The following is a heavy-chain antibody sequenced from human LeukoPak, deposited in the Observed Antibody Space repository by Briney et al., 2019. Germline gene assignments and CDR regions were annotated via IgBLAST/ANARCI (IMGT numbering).Heavy chain of an antibody. Sequence: PSETLSLTCAVYGGSFSGYYWSWIRQPPGKGLEWIGEINHSGSTNYNPSLKSRVTISVDTSKNQFSLKLSSVTAADTAVYYCARGLEEWHYGSGSYLDYWGQGTLVTVSS. CDR2: INHSGST. J-gene: IGHJ4*02. CDR1: GGSFSGYY. CDR3: ARGLEEWHYGSGSYLDY. V-gene: IGHV4-34*01. D-gene: IGHD3-10*01.